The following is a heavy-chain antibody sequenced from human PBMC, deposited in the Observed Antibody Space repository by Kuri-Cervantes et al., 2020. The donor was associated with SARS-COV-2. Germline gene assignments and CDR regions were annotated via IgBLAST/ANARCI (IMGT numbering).Heavy chain of an antibody. Sequence: GSLRLSCAVSGYSISSGYYWGWIRQPPGKGLEWIGSIYHSGSTYYNPSLKSRVTISVDTSKIHFSLKLSSVTAADMAVYYCAREYGSGSYYVQIDIWGQGTMVTVSS. CDR1: GYSISSGYY. V-gene: IGHV4-38-2*02. CDR3: AREYGSGSYYVQIDI. CDR2: IYHSGST. J-gene: IGHJ3*02. D-gene: IGHD3-10*01.